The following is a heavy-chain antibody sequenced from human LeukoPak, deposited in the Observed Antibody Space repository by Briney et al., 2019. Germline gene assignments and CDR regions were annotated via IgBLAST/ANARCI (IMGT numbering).Heavy chain of an antibody. CDR1: GFTFSSYA. V-gene: IGHV3-23*01. J-gene: IGHJ4*02. Sequence: GGSLRLSCAASGFTFSSYAMSWVRQAPGKGLEWVSAISGSGGSTYYADSVKGRFTISRDNSKKTLYLQMNSLRAEDTAVYYCAKDRRRIQLPSGDYWGQGTLVTVSS. D-gene: IGHD5-18*01. CDR2: ISGSGGST. CDR3: AKDRRRIQLPSGDY.